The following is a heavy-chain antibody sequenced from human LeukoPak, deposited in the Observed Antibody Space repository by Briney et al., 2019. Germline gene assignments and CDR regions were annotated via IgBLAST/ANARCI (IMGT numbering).Heavy chain of an antibody. Sequence: GRSLRLSCAASGFTFSSYAMHWVRQAPGKELEWVAVISYDGSNKYYADSVKGRFTISRDNSKNTLYLQMNSLRAEDTAVYYCARERDSSSWFDPWGQGTLVTVSS. D-gene: IGHD6-13*01. CDR1: GFTFSSYA. CDR3: ARERDSSSWFDP. V-gene: IGHV3-30*04. J-gene: IGHJ5*02. CDR2: ISYDGSNK.